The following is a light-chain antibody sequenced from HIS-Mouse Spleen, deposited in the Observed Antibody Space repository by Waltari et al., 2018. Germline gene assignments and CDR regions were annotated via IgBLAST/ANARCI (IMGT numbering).Light chain of an antibody. J-gene: IGLJ3*02. CDR3: SSYTSSSTWV. V-gene: IGLV2-14*03. Sequence: QSALTQPASVSGSPGQSITISCTATSSDICGSNYVSWYQQPPGKAPKLMIYDVSNRPSGVSNRFSGSKSGNTASLTISGLQAEDEADYYCSSYTSSSTWVFGGGTKLTVL. CDR2: DVS. CDR1: SSDICGSNY.